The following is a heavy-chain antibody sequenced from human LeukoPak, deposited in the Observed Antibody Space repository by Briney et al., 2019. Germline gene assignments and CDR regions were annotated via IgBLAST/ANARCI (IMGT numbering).Heavy chain of an antibody. Sequence: QSQTLSLTCAISGDSVSSISVAWNWIRQSPSRGLEWLGRTYYRSKWYNEYAVSVKGRININPDPSKNQFSLQLNSVTPEDTAVYYCALARSEYHYGMDVWGQGATVTVFS. CDR1: GDSVSSISVA. CDR3: ALARSEYHYGMDV. CDR2: TYYRSKWYN. V-gene: IGHV6-1*01. J-gene: IGHJ6*02.